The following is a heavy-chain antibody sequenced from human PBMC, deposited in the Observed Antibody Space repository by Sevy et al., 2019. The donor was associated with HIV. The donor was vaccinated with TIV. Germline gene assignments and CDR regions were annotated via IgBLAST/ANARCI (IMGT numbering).Heavy chain of an antibody. D-gene: IGHD2-15*01. Sequence: GGSLRLSCAASGFTFSSYSMNWVRQAPGKGLEWVSSISSSSIYIYYADSVKGRFTISRDNAKNSLYLQMNSLRAEDTAVYYCARDPGFYCSGGSCYHRYYFDYWGQGTLVTVSS. J-gene: IGHJ4*02. V-gene: IGHV3-21*01. CDR3: ARDPGFYCSGGSCYHRYYFDY. CDR2: ISSSSIYI. CDR1: GFTFSSYS.